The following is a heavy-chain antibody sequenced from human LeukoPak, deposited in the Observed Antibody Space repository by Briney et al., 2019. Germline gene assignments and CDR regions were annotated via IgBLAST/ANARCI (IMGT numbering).Heavy chain of an antibody. CDR2: LYSVVSK. CDR1: EFTLDDYG. J-gene: IGHJ3*02. CDR3: ARGRDPYDILDRNLIDALDI. D-gene: IGHD3-9*01. V-gene: IGHV3-53*01. Sequence: GGPLSPSFAASEFTLDDYGLSGVPKPPGKGLNGAPFLYSVVSKYYGDSVKGRFTISRDNSKNMVYLQMDSLRAEDTAVYYCARGRDPYDILDRNLIDALDIWXQGTMVTVSX.